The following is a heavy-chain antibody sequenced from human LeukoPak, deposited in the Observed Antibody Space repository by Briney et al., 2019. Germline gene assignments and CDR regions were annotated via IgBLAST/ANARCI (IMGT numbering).Heavy chain of an antibody. Sequence: PSETLSLTCAVYGGSFSGYYWSWIRQPPGKGLEWIGEINHSGSTNYNPSLKSRVTISVDTSKNQFSLKLSSVTAADTAVYYCARDIYSYGGLVAFDIWGQGTMVTVSS. CDR3: ARDIYSYGGLVAFDI. V-gene: IGHV4-34*01. D-gene: IGHD3-16*02. CDR2: INHSGST. J-gene: IGHJ3*02. CDR1: GGSFSGYY.